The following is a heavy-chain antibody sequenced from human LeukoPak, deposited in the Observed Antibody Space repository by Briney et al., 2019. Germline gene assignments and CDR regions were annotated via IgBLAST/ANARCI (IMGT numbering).Heavy chain of an antibody. Sequence: GSLRLSCAASGFTFSNYVMNWVRQPPGKGLEWIGTIYYSGTTYYNPSLKSRVTISVDTSRNQFSLKLSSVTATDTAVYYCARMIGDDAFDIWGQGTMVTVSS. CDR3: ARMIGDDAFDI. J-gene: IGHJ3*02. V-gene: IGHV4-39*01. CDR2: IYYSGTT. D-gene: IGHD3-22*01. CDR1: GFTFSNYV.